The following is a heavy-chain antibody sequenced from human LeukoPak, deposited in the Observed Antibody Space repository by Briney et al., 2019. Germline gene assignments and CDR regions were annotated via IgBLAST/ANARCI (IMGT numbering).Heavy chain of an antibody. V-gene: IGHV4-39*07. CDR1: GGSISSSYYY. CDR2: IYYSGAT. J-gene: IGHJ4*02. D-gene: IGHD3-3*01. Sequence: SETLSLTCTVSGGSISSSYYYWAWIRQPPGKGLEWIGTIYYSGATQYNPSLKSRVTMSVDTSKNQFSLKLSSVTAADTAVYYCARERSGDVDYWGQGTLVTVSS. CDR3: ARERSGDVDY.